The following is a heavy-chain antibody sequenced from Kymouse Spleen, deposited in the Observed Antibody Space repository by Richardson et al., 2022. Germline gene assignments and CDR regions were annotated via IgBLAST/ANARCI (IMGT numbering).Heavy chain of an antibody. Sequence: EVQLVESGGGLVQPGRSLRLSCAASGFTFDDYAMHWVRQAPGKGLEWVSGISWNSGSIGYADSVKGRFTISRDNAKNSLYLQMNSLRAEDTALYYCAKDIESQQLAYYGMDVWGQGTTVTVSS. CDR2: ISWNSGSI. CDR1: GFTFDDYA. CDR3: AKDIESQQLAYYGMDV. J-gene: IGHJ6*02. V-gene: IGHV3-9*01. D-gene: IGHD6-13*01.